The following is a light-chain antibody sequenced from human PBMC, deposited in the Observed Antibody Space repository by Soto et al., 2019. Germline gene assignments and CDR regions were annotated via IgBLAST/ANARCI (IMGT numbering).Light chain of an antibody. CDR2: GAS. Sequence: ESVLTQFPGALQLSPGERGTLSCRASQTVSNTYLAWYQQKSGQAPKLRIYGASNRATGLPDRFRGSGSGTDFTLTISRLEPEDFAVYYCQQYGALPPTFGGGTKVEI. CDR1: QTVSNTY. CDR3: QQYGALPPT. V-gene: IGKV3-20*01. J-gene: IGKJ4*01.